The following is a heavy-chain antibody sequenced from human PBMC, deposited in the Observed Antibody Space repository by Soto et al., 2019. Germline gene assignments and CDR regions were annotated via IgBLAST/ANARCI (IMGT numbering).Heavy chain of an antibody. CDR1: GGTFSSYA. Sequence: SVKVSCKASGGTFSSYAISWVRQAPGQGLEWMGGIIPIFGTANYAQKFQGRVTITADESTSTAYMELSSLRSEDTAVYYCARSVTVPSDFDYWGQGTLVTVSS. V-gene: IGHV1-69*13. CDR3: ARSVTVPSDFDY. CDR2: IIPIFGTA. J-gene: IGHJ4*02. D-gene: IGHD4-4*01.